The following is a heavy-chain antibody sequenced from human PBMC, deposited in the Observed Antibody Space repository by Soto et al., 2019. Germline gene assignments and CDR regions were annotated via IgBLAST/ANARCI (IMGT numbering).Heavy chain of an antibody. CDR1: GYTFTSYG. D-gene: IGHD3-22*01. V-gene: IGHV1-18*01. J-gene: IGHJ3*02. Sequence: ASVKVSCKASGYTFTSYGISWVRQAPGQGLEWMGWISAYNGNTNYAQKLQGRVTMTTDTSTSTAYMELRSLRSDDTAVYYCAIRPGRDFYPRHSSGYYRDAFDIWGQGTMVTVSS. CDR2: ISAYNGNT. CDR3: AIRPGRDFYPRHSSGYYRDAFDI.